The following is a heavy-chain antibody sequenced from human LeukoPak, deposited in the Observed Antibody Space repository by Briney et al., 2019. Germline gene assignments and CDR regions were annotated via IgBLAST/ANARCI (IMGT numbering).Heavy chain of an antibody. CDR1: GFTFSRYA. CDR3: AKRATGGLYYFDY. CDR2: FSGASGNT. J-gene: IGHJ4*02. D-gene: IGHD7-27*01. V-gene: IGHV3-23*01. Sequence: PGGSLRLSCAASGFTFSRYAMYWVRQTPGKGLEWISTFSGASGNTYYAASVRGRFTISRDNSKNTLFLQMNSLRAEDTAVYYCAKRATGGLYYFDYWGQGILVTVPS.